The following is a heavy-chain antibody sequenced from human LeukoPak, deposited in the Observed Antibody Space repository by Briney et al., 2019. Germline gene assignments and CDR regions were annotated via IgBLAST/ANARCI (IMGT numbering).Heavy chain of an antibody. CDR2: IYYSGST. D-gene: IGHD1-26*01. Sequence: SETLSLTCTVSGGSISSYYWSWIRQPPGKGLEWIGYIYYSGSTNYNPSLKSRVTISVDTSKNQFSLKLSSVTAADTAVYYCAREIRSGIDAFDIWGQGTMVTVSS. CDR3: AREIRSGIDAFDI. CDR1: GGSISSYY. V-gene: IGHV4-59*01. J-gene: IGHJ3*02.